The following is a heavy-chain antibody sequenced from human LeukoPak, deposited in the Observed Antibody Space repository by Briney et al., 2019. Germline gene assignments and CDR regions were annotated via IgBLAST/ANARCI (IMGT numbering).Heavy chain of an antibody. V-gene: IGHV1-69*13. Sequence: ASVKVSCKASGGTFSSYAISWVRQAPGQGLEWMGGIIPIFGTANYAQKFQGRVTITADESASTAYMELSSLRSEDMAVYYCAREGYYDSSGYYWTDFDYWGQGTLVTVSS. D-gene: IGHD3-22*01. CDR1: GGTFSSYA. J-gene: IGHJ4*02. CDR2: IIPIFGTA. CDR3: AREGYYDSSGYYWTDFDY.